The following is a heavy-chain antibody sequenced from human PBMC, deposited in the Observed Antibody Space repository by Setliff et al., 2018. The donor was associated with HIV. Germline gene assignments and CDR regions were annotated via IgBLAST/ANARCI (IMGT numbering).Heavy chain of an antibody. D-gene: IGHD3-9*01. CDR2: ISASNLNI. CDR1: FGTYG. J-gene: IGHJ3*02. V-gene: IGHV1-18*01. Sequence: ASVKVSCKASFGTYGINWVRQAPGQWLEWMGWISASNLNINYAQNFRGRVTMTFDTSTSTAYMELSRLRCDDTAVYYCARDAYHDSLTGPTPGAFDIWGQGTMVTVSS. CDR3: ARDAYHDSLTGPTPGAFDI.